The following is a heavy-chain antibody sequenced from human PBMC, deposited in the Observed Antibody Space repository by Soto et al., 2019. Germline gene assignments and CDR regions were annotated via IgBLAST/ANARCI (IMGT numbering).Heavy chain of an antibody. Sequence: EVQLVESGGGLVQPGGSLRLSCAASRFTFSTYWMHWVRQVPGKGLVWVSRINSDGSSTTYADSVKGRFTISRDNAKNTLYLQMNSLRAEATAVYYCARLRSTTLGGGDAFDTWGQGTMVTVSS. D-gene: IGHD4-17*01. CDR3: ARLRSTTLGGGDAFDT. J-gene: IGHJ3*02. V-gene: IGHV3-74*03. CDR2: INSDGSST. CDR1: RFTFSTYW.